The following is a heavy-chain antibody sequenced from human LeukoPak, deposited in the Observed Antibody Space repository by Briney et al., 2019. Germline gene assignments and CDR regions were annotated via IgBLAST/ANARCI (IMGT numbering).Heavy chain of an antibody. CDR3: AVHFGELSYFDY. D-gene: IGHD3-10*01. CDR2: ISSSSSYI. CDR1: GFTFSSYS. V-gene: IGHV3-21*01. Sequence: PGGSLRLSCAASGFTFSSYSMNWVRQAPGKGLEWVSSISSSSSYIYYADSVKGRFTISRDNAKNSLYLQMNRLRAEDTAVYYCAVHFGELSYFDYWGQGTLVTVSS. J-gene: IGHJ4*02.